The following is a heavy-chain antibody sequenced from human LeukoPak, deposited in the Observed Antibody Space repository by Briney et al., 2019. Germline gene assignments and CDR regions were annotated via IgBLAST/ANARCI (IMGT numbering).Heavy chain of an antibody. J-gene: IGHJ4*02. Sequence: KTSETLSLTCTVSGGSISSYYWNWIRQPAGKGLEWIGRIYNSGSTKYNPSLKSRVTMSVDTSKNQFSLKLSSVTAADTAVYYCARADTMVRGVPDYWGQGTLVTVSS. V-gene: IGHV4-4*07. D-gene: IGHD3-10*01. CDR3: ARADTMVRGVPDY. CDR1: GGSISSYY. CDR2: IYNSGST.